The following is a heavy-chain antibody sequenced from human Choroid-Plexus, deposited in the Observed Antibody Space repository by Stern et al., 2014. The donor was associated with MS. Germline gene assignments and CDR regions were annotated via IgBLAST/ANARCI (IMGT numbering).Heavy chain of an antibody. CDR3: ARDTARGXXXXXRHKPPCRGA. V-gene: IGHV3-72*01. J-gene: IGHJ1*01. CDR2: TRNKANSYTT. D-gene: IGHD3-10*01. CDR1: GFTFSDHY. Sequence: EVQLVESGGGLVQPGGSLRLSCAASGFTFSDHYMDWVRQAPGKGLEWVGRTRNKANSYTTEYAASVKGRFTISRDDSKNSLYLQMNSLKTEDTAVYYCARDTARGXXXXXRHKPPCRGARG.